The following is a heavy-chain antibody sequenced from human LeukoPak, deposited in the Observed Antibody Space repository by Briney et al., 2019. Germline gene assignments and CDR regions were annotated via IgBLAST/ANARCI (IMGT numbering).Heavy chain of an antibody. Sequence: GGSLRLSCAASGFTFSSYWMHWVRQAPGKGLVWVSRINSDGSSTNYADSVKGRFTISRDNSKNTLYLQMNSLRAEDTAVYYCARQTGTPLPSIFDYWGQGTLVTVSS. CDR3: ARQTGTPLPSIFDY. J-gene: IGHJ4*02. CDR2: INSDGSST. V-gene: IGHV3-74*01. D-gene: IGHD1-1*01. CDR1: GFTFSSYW.